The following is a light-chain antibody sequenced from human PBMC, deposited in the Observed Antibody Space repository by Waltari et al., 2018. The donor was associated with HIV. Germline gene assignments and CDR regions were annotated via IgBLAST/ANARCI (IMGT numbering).Light chain of an antibody. CDR3: QKYYTTSLFT. J-gene: IGKJ3*01. Sequence: DIVMTQSPDSLAVSLGERATINCKSSQSVLFSSNNKNYLAWYQQKPGQPPKLLIYWASTRESGVPDRFSGGGSGTDFTLTISSLQAEDVAVYYCQKYYTTSLFTFGPGTKVDIK. V-gene: IGKV4-1*01. CDR1: QSVLFSSNNKNY. CDR2: WAS.